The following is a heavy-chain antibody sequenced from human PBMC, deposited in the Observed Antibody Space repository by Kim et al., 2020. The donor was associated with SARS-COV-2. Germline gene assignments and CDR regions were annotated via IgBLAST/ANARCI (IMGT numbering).Heavy chain of an antibody. V-gene: IGHV3-74*01. CDR3: AILTGTHPR. CDR2: INSDESST. J-gene: IGHJ1*01. Sequence: GGSLRLSCAASGFTFSSYWMHWVRQAPGKGLEWVSSINSDESSTRYVESVRGRFTISRDNAKNTLYLQMSSLRVEDTAIYYCAILTGTHPRWGQGTLVTVSS. CDR1: GFTFSSYW. D-gene: IGHD1-20*01.